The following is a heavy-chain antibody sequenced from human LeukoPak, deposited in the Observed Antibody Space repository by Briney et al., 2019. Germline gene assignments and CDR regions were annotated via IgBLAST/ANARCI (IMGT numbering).Heavy chain of an antibody. D-gene: IGHD5-12*01. Sequence: SETLSLTCAVYGGSFSGYYWSWIRQPPGKGLEWIGEINHSGSTNYNPTLKGRVTISGDTSKNQVSLKLSSVTAADTAVYYCARTKSGYDPHRRGGYFDYWGQGTLVTVAS. V-gene: IGHV4-34*01. CDR3: ARTKSGYDPHRRGGYFDY. CDR2: INHSGST. CDR1: GGSFSGYY. J-gene: IGHJ4*02.